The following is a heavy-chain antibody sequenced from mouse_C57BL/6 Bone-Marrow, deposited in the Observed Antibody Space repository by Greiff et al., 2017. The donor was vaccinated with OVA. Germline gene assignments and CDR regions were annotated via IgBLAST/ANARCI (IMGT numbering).Heavy chain of an antibody. CDR1: GYTFTSYG. Sequence: VQLQQSGAELARPGASVKLSCKASGYTFTSYGISWVKQRTGQGLEWIGEIYPRSGNTYYNEKFKGKATLTADKSSSTAYMELRSLTSEYSAVYFCARSGYYGSSYAMDYWGQGTSVTVSS. J-gene: IGHJ4*01. CDR3: ARSGYYGSSYAMDY. V-gene: IGHV1-81*01. CDR2: IYPRSGNT. D-gene: IGHD1-1*01.